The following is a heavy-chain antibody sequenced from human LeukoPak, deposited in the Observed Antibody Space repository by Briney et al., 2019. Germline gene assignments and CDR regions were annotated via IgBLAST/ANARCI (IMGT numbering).Heavy chain of an antibody. CDR2: LRWNSVSI. CDR1: GFTFDDYA. Sequence: PGGSLRLSCAASGFTFDDYAMHWVRQAPGKGLEWVSGLRWNSVSIGYADSVKGRFTISRDNAKNSLYLQMNSLRAEDTAFYYCAKVGDSSGYYYYFDYWGQGTLVTVSS. CDR3: AKVGDSSGYYYYFDY. D-gene: IGHD3-22*01. J-gene: IGHJ4*02. V-gene: IGHV3-9*01.